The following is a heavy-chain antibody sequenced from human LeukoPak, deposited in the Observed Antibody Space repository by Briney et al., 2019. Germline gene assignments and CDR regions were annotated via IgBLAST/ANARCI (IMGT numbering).Heavy chain of an antibody. J-gene: IGHJ3*01. D-gene: IGHD3-9*01. CDR3: ARDDSGFDWAPNGL. Sequence: ASVKVSCKASGYTFTGYYMHWVRQAPGQGLEWMGWINPNSGGTNYAQKFQGRVTMTRDTSISTAYMELSRLRSDDTAVYYCARDDSGFDWAPNGLWGQGTMVTVSS. CDR1: GYTFTGYY. V-gene: IGHV1-2*02. CDR2: INPNSGGT.